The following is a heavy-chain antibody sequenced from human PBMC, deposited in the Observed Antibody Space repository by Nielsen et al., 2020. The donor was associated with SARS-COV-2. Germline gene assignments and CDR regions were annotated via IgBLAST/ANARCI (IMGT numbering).Heavy chain of an antibody. D-gene: IGHD5-24*01. V-gene: IGHV3-53*01. CDR1: GFTVSSNF. J-gene: IGHJ4*02. Sequence: GGSLRLSCTASGFTVSSNFMSWVRQTPGRGLEWVSVIYSGGSTYYADSVKGRFTISRDNSKNTLYLQMNSLRAEDTAVYYCASAPQRWLQFANDYWGQGTLVTVSS. CDR2: IYSGGST. CDR3: ASAPQRWLQFANDY.